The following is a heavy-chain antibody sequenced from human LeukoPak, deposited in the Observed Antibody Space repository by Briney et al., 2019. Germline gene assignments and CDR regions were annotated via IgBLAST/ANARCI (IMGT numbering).Heavy chain of an antibody. Sequence: SETLSLTCTVSGGSISGYYWSWIRQPPGKGLEWIGEINHSGSTNYNPSLKSRVTISVDTSKNQFSLKLSSVTAADTAVYYCASGGSIAVAGTKKNWFDPWGQGTLVTVSS. D-gene: IGHD6-19*01. CDR2: INHSGST. V-gene: IGHV4-34*01. CDR3: ASGGSIAVAGTKKNWFDP. J-gene: IGHJ5*02. CDR1: GGSISGYY.